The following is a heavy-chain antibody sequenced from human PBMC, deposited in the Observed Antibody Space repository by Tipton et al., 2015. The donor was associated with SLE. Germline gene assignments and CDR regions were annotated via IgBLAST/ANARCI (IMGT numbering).Heavy chain of an antibody. CDR1: GFTFSTYW. Sequence: SLRLSCAASGFTFSTYWMHWVRQAPGKGLVWVSRINGDGSTTNYADSVKGRFTISRDNAKNTLYLQMNSLRAEDTAVYYCTRVESTSWAFDIWGQGTIVTVSS. CDR2: INGDGSTT. CDR3: TRVESTSWAFDI. V-gene: IGHV3-74*01. J-gene: IGHJ3*02. D-gene: IGHD2/OR15-2a*01.